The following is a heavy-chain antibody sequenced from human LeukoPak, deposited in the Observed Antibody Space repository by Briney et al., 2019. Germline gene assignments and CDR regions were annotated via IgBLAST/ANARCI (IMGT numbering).Heavy chain of an antibody. Sequence: PSETLSLTCSVSGGSISSYFWSWIRQPPGKGLEWIGYIYDTGSTNYNPSLKSRVTISVDTSKNQFSLKLSSVTAADTAVYYCARSGTVMVTVDYWGRGTLVTVSS. V-gene: IGHV4-59*01. CDR3: ARSGTVMVTVDY. D-gene: IGHD5-18*01. J-gene: IGHJ4*02. CDR2: IYDTGST. CDR1: GGSISSYF.